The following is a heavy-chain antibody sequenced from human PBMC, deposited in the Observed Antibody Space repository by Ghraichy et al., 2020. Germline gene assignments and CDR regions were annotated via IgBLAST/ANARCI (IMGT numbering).Heavy chain of an antibody. J-gene: IGHJ3*02. V-gene: IGHV1-58*01. Sequence: SVKVSCKASGFTFTSSAVQWVRQARGQRLEWIGWIVVGSGNTNYAQKFQERVTITRDMSTSTAYMELSSLRSEDTAVYYCAADKRATPGAFDIWGQGTMVTVSS. CDR1: GFTFTSSA. CDR2: IVVGSGNT. CDR3: AADKRATPGAFDI.